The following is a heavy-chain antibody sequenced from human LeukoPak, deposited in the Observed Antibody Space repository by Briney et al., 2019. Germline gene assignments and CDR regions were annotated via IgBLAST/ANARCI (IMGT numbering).Heavy chain of an antibody. J-gene: IGHJ4*02. CDR2: ISASGDST. V-gene: IGHV3-23*01. CDR1: GFTFSSYA. CDR3: EKALSGNYSILGY. D-gene: IGHD1-26*01. Sequence: GASLRLSCAASGFTFSSYAMSWVRQAPGQGLEWVSAISASGDSTHYADSVRGRFTISRDNSKSTLHLELKSLRAEDTAVYYCEKALSGNYSILGYWGQGTLVTV.